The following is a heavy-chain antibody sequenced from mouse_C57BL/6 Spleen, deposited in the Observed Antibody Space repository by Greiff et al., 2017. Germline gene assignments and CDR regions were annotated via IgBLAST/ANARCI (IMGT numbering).Heavy chain of an antibody. Sequence: EVQLVESGGGLVQPKGSLKLSCAASGFSFNTYAMNWVRQAPGKGLEWVARIRSKSNNYATYYADSVKDRFTISRDDSESMLYLQMNNLKTEDTAMYYCVRRGGIYYGNSAWFAYWGQGTLVTVSA. CDR1: GFSFNTYA. CDR2: IRSKSNNYAT. D-gene: IGHD2-1*01. J-gene: IGHJ3*01. CDR3: VRRGGIYYGNSAWFAY. V-gene: IGHV10-1*01.